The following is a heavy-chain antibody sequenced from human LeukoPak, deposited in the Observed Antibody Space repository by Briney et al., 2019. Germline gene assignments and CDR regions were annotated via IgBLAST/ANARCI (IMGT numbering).Heavy chain of an antibody. Sequence: PGGSLRLSCAASGFTFNSYNMNWVRQAPGKGLEWVSSITSSSTYMYYADSVRGRFTISRDNARNSLYLQMNSLRAEDTAVYYCAREEYCSGGSCYFLGGFDPWGQGTLVTVSS. CDR1: GFTFNSYN. D-gene: IGHD2-15*01. CDR2: ITSSSTYM. J-gene: IGHJ5*02. V-gene: IGHV3-21*01. CDR3: AREEYCSGGSCYFLGGFDP.